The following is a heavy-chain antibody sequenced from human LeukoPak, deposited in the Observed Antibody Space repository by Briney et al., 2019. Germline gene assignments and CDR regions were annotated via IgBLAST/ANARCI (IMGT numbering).Heavy chain of an antibody. CDR3: ARDEARSTYYDILTGYFLDY. V-gene: IGHV1-69*04. CDR2: IIPILGIA. D-gene: IGHD3-9*01. CDR1: GGTFSSYT. J-gene: IGHJ4*02. Sequence: SVTVSCTASGGTFSSYTISWVRQAPGQGPEWMGRIIPILGIANYAQKFQGRVTITADESTSTAYMELSSLRSEDTAVYYCARDEARSTYYDILTGYFLDYWGQGTLVTVSS.